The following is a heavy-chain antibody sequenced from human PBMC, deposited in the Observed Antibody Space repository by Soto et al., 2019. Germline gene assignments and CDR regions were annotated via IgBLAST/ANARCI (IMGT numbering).Heavy chain of an antibody. D-gene: IGHD1-1*01. V-gene: IGHV3-23*01. CDR2: ISGIGGSK. J-gene: IGHJ6*02. CDR3: AKRMYNDMRSGMDV. CDR1: PFTFGSYA. Sequence: GGSLRLSCEASPFTFGSYAMRWGSQAPGKGLEGVAGISGIGGSKYYTDSVGGRFTISRDNSKNTEYLQMIRLRVEDRAVYYCAKRMYNDMRSGMDVWGQGTTVTVSS.